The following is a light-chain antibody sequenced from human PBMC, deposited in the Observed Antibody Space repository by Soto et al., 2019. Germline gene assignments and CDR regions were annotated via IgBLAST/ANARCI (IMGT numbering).Light chain of an antibody. J-gene: IGLJ3*02. Sequence: QSVLTQPRSVSGSPGQSVTISCTGTSSDVGGYNYVSWYQQHPGKAPKLMIYDVSKWPSGVPDRFSGSKSGNTASLTISGLQAEDEADYYCCSYAGSYGVFGGGTKLTVL. V-gene: IGLV2-11*01. CDR1: SSDVGGYNY. CDR3: CSYAGSYGV. CDR2: DVS.